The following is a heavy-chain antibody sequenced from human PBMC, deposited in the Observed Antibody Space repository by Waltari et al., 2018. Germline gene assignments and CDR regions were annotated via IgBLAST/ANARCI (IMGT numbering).Heavy chain of an antibody. Sequence: QVPLQQWGAGLLKPSETLSLTCAVSGGCFSGYYWSWIRQPPGKGLEWIGEINHSGSTNYNPSLKSRVSISIDTSKNQFSLKLSSVTAADTAVYYCARAGAWYAFDIWGQGTMVTVSS. J-gene: IGHJ3*02. D-gene: IGHD6-19*01. CDR1: GGCFSGYY. CDR3: ARAGAWYAFDI. CDR2: INHSGST. V-gene: IGHV4-34*01.